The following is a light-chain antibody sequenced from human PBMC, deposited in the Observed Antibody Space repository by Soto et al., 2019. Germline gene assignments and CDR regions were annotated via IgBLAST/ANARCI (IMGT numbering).Light chain of an antibody. V-gene: IGKV1-39*01. Sequence: DIQMTQSPSSLSASGGDRVTITCRASQTISSYLNWYQQKPGKAPKLLIYVASSLQGGVPSRFSGSGSGTEFTLTISSLQPDDFATYYCQQYSTYWTFGQGTKVDI. CDR2: VAS. J-gene: IGKJ1*01. CDR3: QQYSTYWT. CDR1: QTISSY.